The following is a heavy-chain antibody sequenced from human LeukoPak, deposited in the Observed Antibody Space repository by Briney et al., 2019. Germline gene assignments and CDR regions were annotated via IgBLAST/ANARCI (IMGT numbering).Heavy chain of an antibody. J-gene: IGHJ4*02. Sequence: GGSLRLSCAASGFTFSSYAMSWVRQAPGKGLEWVSAISGSGGSTYYADSVKGRFTISRDNSKNTLYLQMNSLRAEDTAVYYCAKARGRENYYGSGSYGYWGQGTLVTVSS. V-gene: IGHV3-23*01. CDR1: GFTFSSYA. CDR2: ISGSGGST. CDR3: AKARGRENYYGSGSYGY. D-gene: IGHD3-10*01.